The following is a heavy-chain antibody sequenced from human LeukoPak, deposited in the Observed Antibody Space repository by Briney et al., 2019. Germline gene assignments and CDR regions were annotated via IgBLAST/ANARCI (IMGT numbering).Heavy chain of an antibody. CDR2: IYPGDSDT. D-gene: IGHD6-13*01. CDR3: ARQGGRAAAGSF. J-gene: IGHJ4*02. CDR1: GYGFTNYW. Sequence: GESLKISCKASGYGFTNYWIGWVRQMPGRGLEWMAIIYPGDSDTRYSPSFHGQVTISADKSISTAYLQWSSLKASDTAMYYCARQGGRAAAGSFWGQGTLVTVSS. V-gene: IGHV5-51*01.